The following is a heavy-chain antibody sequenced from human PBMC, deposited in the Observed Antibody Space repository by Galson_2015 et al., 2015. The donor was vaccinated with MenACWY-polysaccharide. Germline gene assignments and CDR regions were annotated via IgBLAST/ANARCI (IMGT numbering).Heavy chain of an antibody. Sequence: AISGDSVSSNSGSWHCVRQSPSRGLEWLGRTYYRSKWYSYYGASVKGRITINPDTSKNQFSLQLNPVTPEDTAVYYCARIHSGSSSDFDYWGQGTLVTVSS. J-gene: IGHJ4*02. CDR2: TYYRSKWYS. CDR3: ARIHSGSSSDFDY. V-gene: IGHV6-1*01. CDR1: GDSVSSNSGS. D-gene: IGHD6-6*01.